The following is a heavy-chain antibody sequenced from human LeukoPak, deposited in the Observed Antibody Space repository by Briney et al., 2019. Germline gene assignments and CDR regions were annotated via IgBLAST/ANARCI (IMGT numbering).Heavy chain of an antibody. J-gene: IGHJ4*02. CDR2: IKQDGSEK. CDR3: ARKRWLQSPGFDY. Sequence: GGSLRLSCAASGFTFSSYWMSWVRQAPGKGLEWVANIKQDGSEKYYVDSVKGRFTISRDNAKNSLYLQMNSLRAEDTAVYYCARKRWLQSPGFDYWGQGTLVTVSS. D-gene: IGHD5-24*01. V-gene: IGHV3-7*01. CDR1: GFTFSSYW.